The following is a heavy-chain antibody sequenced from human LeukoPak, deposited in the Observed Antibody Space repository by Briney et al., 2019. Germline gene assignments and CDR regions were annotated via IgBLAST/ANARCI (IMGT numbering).Heavy chain of an antibody. CDR1: GVSICSYH. CDR2: IYTSGST. V-gene: IGHV4-4*07. Sequence: SETLSLTCTVSGVSICSYHWSWIRQPAGKGLEGIRRIYTSGSTNYNPSLNSRVTMSVYTSNNQFSLKLSSVTAADTAEYYCARDSCSSTSCYVRYYYYYMDLWGKRTTVTVSS. D-gene: IGHD2-2*01. CDR3: ARDSCSSTSCYVRYYYYYMDL. J-gene: IGHJ6*03.